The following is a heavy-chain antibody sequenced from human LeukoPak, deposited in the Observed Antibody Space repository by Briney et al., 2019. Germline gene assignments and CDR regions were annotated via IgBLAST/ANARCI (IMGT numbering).Heavy chain of an antibody. CDR2: ISGSGGST. V-gene: IGHV3-23*01. J-gene: IGHJ4*02. CDR1: GFTFSDYY. D-gene: IGHD3-10*01. Sequence: QTGGSLRLSCAASGFTFSDYYMSWVRQAPGKGLEWVSAISGSGGSTYYADSVKGRFTISRDNSKNTLYLQMNSLRAEDTAVYYCAKRAASGRNYFDYWGQGTLVTVSS. CDR3: AKRAASGRNYFDY.